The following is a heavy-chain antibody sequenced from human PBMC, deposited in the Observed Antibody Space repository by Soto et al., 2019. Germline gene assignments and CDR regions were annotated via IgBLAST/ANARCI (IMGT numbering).Heavy chain of an antibody. J-gene: IGHJ6*02. CDR1: GDSISSNSW. CDR3: ARVVGYGFYLYALDV. Sequence: SETLSLTCAVSGDSISSNSWWSWVRQPPGKGLEWIGEIYHSGSTNYNPSLKSRVTISLDKSKSQFSLRLSSVTAADTAVYYCARVVGYGFYLYALDVWGQGTTVTVSS. V-gene: IGHV4-4*02. D-gene: IGHD5-18*01. CDR2: IYHSGST.